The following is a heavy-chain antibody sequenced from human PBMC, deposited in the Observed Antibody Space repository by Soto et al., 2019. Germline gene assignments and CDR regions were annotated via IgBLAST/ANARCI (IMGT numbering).Heavy chain of an antibody. CDR3: AIDLPGTDDYYYYGLDV. J-gene: IGHJ6*02. D-gene: IGHD1-7*01. Sequence: GASVKVSCKVSGYSLTELCMHWVRQAPGKGLEWMGGFDPEDSKTIYAQKFQGRVTMTEDSSTDTAYMELSSLRSEDTAVYYCAIDLPGTDDYYYYGLDVWGQGTTVTVSS. V-gene: IGHV1-24*01. CDR2: FDPEDSKT. CDR1: GYSLTELC.